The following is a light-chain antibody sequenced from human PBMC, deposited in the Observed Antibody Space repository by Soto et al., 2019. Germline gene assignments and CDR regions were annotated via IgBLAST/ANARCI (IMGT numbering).Light chain of an antibody. CDR3: SSYTSSSSLV. J-gene: IGLJ2*01. V-gene: IGLV2-14*01. CDR2: EVI. Sequence: QSALTQPASVSGFPGQSITISCTATSTDVGAFNYVAWYQQYPGKAPKLMIYEVINRPSGVSNRFSGSKSGNTASLIISGLESEDEADYYCSSYTSSSSLVFGGGTKLTVL. CDR1: STDVGAFNY.